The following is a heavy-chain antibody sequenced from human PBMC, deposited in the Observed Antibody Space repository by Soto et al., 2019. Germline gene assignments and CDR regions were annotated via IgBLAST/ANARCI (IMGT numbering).Heavy chain of an antibody. CDR1: GDSVSSNSAA. Sequence: PSQTLSLTCAISGDSVSSNSAAWNWIRQSPSRGLEWLGRTYYRSKWYNDYAVSVKSRITINPDTSKNQFSLQLNSVTPEDTAVYYCARDLQGGVLSSAWGLFERHDYYYYGMDVWGQGTTVTVSS. D-gene: IGHD3-16*01. V-gene: IGHV6-1*01. CDR3: ARDLQGGVLSSAWGLFERHDYYYYGMDV. J-gene: IGHJ6*02. CDR2: TYYRSKWYN.